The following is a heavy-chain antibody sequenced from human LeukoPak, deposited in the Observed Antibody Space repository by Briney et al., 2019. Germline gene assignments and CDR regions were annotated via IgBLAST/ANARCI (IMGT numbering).Heavy chain of an antibody. CDR2: IYPRDGST. CDR1: GYTFTSNY. J-gene: IGHJ4*02. CDR3: ARDQEGFDH. V-gene: IGHV1-46*01. Sequence: GASVKVSCKASGYTFTSNYKHWVRQAPGQGLEWMGMIYPRDGSTSYAQKFQGRVTVTRDTSTSTVHMELSGLRSEDTAVYYCARDQEGFDHWGQGTLVTVSS.